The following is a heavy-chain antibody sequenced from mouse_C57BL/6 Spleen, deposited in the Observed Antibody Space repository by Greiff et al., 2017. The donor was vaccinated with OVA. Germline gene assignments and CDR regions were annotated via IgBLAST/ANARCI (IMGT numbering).Heavy chain of an antibody. Sequence: VQLQQSGAELVRPGTSVKVSCKASGYAFTNYLIEWVKQRPGQGLEWIGVINPGSGGTNYNEKFKGKATLTADKSSSTAYMQLSSLTSEDSAVYFCARDYGSSYRDYAMDYWGQGTSVTVSS. CDR1: GYAFTNYL. J-gene: IGHJ4*01. CDR3: ARDYGSSYRDYAMDY. CDR2: INPGSGGT. V-gene: IGHV1-54*01. D-gene: IGHD1-1*01.